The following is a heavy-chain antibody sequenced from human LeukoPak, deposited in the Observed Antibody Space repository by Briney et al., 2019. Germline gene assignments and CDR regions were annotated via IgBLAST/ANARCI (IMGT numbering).Heavy chain of an antibody. D-gene: IGHD3-9*01. CDR1: GYSISSGYY. J-gene: IGHJ4*02. Sequence: PSETLSLTCNVSGYSISSGYYWAWIRQPPGKGLEWIGSIYYSGSTYYNPSLKSRVTISVDTSKNQFSLKLSSVTAADTAVYYCARAMTYYDILTGYLGGNYFDYWGQGTLVTVSS. V-gene: IGHV4-38-2*02. CDR3: ARAMTYYDILTGYLGGNYFDY. CDR2: IYYSGST.